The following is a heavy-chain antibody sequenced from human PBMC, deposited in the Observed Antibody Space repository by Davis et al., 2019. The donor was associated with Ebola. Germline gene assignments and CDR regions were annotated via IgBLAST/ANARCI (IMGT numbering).Heavy chain of an antibody. CDR2: ISYDGSNK. CDR1: GFAFSSYA. CDR3: AREGQVGRLDY. J-gene: IGHJ4*02. D-gene: IGHD1-26*01. V-gene: IGHV3-30-3*01. Sequence: PGGSLRLSCAASGFAFSSYAMHWVRQAPGKGLEWVAVISYDGSNKYYADSVKGRFTISRDNSKNTLYLQMNSLRAEDTAVYYCAREGQVGRLDYWGQGTLVTVSS.